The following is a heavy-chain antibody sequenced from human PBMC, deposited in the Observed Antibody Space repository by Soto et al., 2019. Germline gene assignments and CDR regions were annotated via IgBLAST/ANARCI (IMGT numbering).Heavy chain of an antibody. CDR2: ISYDGSNK. D-gene: IGHD2-2*01. CDR3: ARHLAGTSGYYYGMDV. CDR1: GFTFSSYG. Sequence: QVQLVESGGGVVQPGRSLRLSCAASGFTFSSYGMHWVRQAPGKGLEWVAVISYDGSNKYYADSVKGRFTISRDNSKNTLYLQMNSLRAEDTAVYYCARHLAGTSGYYYGMDVWGQGTTVTVSS. J-gene: IGHJ6*02. V-gene: IGHV3-30*03.